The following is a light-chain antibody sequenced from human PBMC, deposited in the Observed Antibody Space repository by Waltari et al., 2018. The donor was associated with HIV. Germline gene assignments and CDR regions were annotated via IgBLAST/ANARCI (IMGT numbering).Light chain of an antibody. V-gene: IGLV1-40*01. J-gene: IGLJ1*01. CDR1: TSSIGPDSD. CDR2: GNN. Sequence: QSVLTQPPSVSGAPGQRVTISFTGSTSSIGPDSDVHWYQQFPGAAPKLLIYGNNKRPSGVPDRFSGSRSATSASLAIAGLQAEDEADYYCQSTDSSLTAGVFGTGTKVTVL. CDR3: QSTDSSLTAGV.